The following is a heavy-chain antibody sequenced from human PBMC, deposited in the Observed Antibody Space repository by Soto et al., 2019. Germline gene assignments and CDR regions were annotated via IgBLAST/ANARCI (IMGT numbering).Heavy chain of an antibody. CDR2: INPNSGGT. CDR3: ARGSLGYCSGGSCRTFDY. J-gene: IGHJ4*02. D-gene: IGHD2-15*01. V-gene: IGHV1-2*04. Sequence: ASVKVSCKASGYTFTGYYMHWVRQAPGQGLEWMGWINPNSGGTNYAQKFQGWVTMTRDTSISTAYMELSRLRSDDTAVYYCARGSLGYCSGGSCRTFDYWGQGTLVTVSS. CDR1: GYTFTGYY.